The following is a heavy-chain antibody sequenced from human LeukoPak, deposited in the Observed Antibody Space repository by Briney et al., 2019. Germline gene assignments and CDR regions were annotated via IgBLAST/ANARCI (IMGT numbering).Heavy chain of an antibody. V-gene: IGHV4-34*01. Sequence: SETLSLTCAVYGGSFSGYYWSWIRQPPGKGLEWIGEINHSGSTNYSPSLKSRVTISVDTSKNQFSLKLSSVTAADTAVYYCARGTSRYCSSTSCSYFDYWGKGTLVTVSS. J-gene: IGHJ4*02. D-gene: IGHD2-2*01. CDR3: ARGTSRYCSSTSCSYFDY. CDR2: INHSGST. CDR1: GGSFSGYY.